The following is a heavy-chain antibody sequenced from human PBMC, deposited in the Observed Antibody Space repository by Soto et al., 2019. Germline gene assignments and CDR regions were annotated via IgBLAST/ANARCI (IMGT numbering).Heavy chain of an antibody. D-gene: IGHD3-10*01. CDR1: GFTLTRSA. CDR2: ISAGGGGT. V-gene: IGHV3-23*01. J-gene: IGHJ6*02. Sequence: GGSLRLSCAGSGFTLTRSAVSWVRQAPGKGLEWVSGISAGGGGTYYADSVKGRFSISRDNAKNSLYLQMDSLRAEDTAVYYCARDRGYDAHDYYYNAMDVWGQGTTVTVSS. CDR3: ARDRGYDAHDYYYNAMDV.